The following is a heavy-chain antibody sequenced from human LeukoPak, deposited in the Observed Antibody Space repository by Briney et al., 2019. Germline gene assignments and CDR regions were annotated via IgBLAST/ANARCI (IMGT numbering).Heavy chain of an antibody. V-gene: IGHV1-18*01. D-gene: IGHD1-26*01. CDR1: GYTFTRYG. CDR3: ARGEEGATRGIPIDY. CDR2: INTYNGNT. J-gene: IGHJ4*02. Sequence: ASVKVSCKSSGYTFTRYGITWVRQAPGQGLEWMGWINTYNGNTNYAQKLQGRVTMTTDTSTSTAYMELRSLRSDDTAVYYCARGEEGATRGIPIDYWGQGTLVTVSS.